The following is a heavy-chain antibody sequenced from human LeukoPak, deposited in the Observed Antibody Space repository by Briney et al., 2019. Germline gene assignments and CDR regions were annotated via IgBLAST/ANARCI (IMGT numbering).Heavy chain of an antibody. CDR3: AKVEYSSSPEAGYYYYYMDV. V-gene: IGHV3-30*02. CDR1: GFTFSSYG. J-gene: IGHJ6*03. Sequence: PGGSLRLSCAASGFTFSSYGMHWVRQAPGKGLEWVAFIRYDGSNKYYADSVKGRFTISRDNSKNTLYLQMNSLRAEDTAVYYCAKVEYSSSPEAGYYYYYMDVWGKGTTVTVSS. D-gene: IGHD6-6*01. CDR2: IRYDGSNK.